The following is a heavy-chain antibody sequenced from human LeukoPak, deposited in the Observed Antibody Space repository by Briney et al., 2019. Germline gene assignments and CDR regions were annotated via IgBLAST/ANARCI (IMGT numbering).Heavy chain of an antibody. CDR1: GGTFSSYA. Sequence: SAKVSCKASGGTFSSYAISWVRQAPGQGLEWMGGFIPIFGTATYAQKFQGRVTITMDESTSTAYMELSSLRSEDTAMYYCGRADRYCTTTNCYYYFDYWGQGTLVTVSS. CDR2: FIPIFGTA. V-gene: IGHV1-69*05. J-gene: IGHJ4*02. D-gene: IGHD2-2*01. CDR3: GRADRYCTTTNCYYYFDY.